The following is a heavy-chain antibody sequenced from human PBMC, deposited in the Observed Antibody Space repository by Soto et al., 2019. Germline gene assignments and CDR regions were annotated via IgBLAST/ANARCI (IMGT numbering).Heavy chain of an antibody. V-gene: IGHV1-2*02. J-gene: IGHJ4*02. CDR3: ARARGYSYGLTDY. CDR1: GYTFTGYY. CDR2: INPNSGGT. D-gene: IGHD5-18*01. Sequence: ASVKVSCKASGYTFTGYYMHWVRQAPGQGLEWMGWINPNSGGTNYAQKFQGRVTMTRDTSISTAYMELSRLRSDDTAVYYCARARGYSYGLTDYWGQGTLVTVSS.